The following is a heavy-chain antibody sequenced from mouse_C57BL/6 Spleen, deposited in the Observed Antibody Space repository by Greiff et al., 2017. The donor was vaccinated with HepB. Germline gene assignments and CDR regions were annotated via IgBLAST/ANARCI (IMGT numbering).Heavy chain of an antibody. CDR3: AEVTTVVPYAMDY. CDR1: GFNIKNTY. CDR2: IDPANGNT. D-gene: IGHD1-1*01. Sequence: EVQLQQSVAELVRPGASVKLSCTASGFNIKNTYMHWVKQRPEQGLEWIGRIDPANGNTKYAPKFQGKATITADTSSNTAYLQLSSLTSEDTAIYYGAEVTTVVPYAMDYWGQGTSVTVSS. J-gene: IGHJ4*01. V-gene: IGHV14-3*01.